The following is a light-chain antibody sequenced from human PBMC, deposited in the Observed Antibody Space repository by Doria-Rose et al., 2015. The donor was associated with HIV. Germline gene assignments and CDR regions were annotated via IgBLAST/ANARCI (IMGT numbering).Light chain of an antibody. CDR2: WAS. CDR3: HQYYDTPS. V-gene: IGKV4-1*01. Sequence: TQSPESLGMSLGERATLNCKSNQSLLYTSKNYLAWYQQKPGQPPKLLIYWASTRHSGVPARFSGSGSGTDFTLTISSLEAEDVAVYYCHQYYDTPSFGPGTTVDIK. J-gene: IGKJ3*01. CDR1: QSLLYTSKNY.